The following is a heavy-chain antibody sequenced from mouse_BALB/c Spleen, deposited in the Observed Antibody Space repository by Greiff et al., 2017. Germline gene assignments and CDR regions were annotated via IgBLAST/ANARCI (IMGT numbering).Heavy chain of an antibody. CDR2: ISDGGSYT. CDR3: ARHMRGIMDY. Sequence: EVKLVESGGGLVKPGGSLKLSCAASGFTFSDYYMYWVRQTPEKRLEWVATISDGGSYTYYPDTVKGRFTISRDNAKNTLYLQMSILKSEDTAMYYCARHMRGIMDYWGQGTSVTVSS. J-gene: IGHJ4*01. D-gene: IGHD2-3*01. CDR1: GFTFSDYY. V-gene: IGHV5-4*02.